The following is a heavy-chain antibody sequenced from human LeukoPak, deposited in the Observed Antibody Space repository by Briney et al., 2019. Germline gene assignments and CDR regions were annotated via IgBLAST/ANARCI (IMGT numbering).Heavy chain of an antibody. CDR1: GFTFSSYW. D-gene: IGHD3-10*01. CDR3: ARRFGAFDY. Sequence: GGSLRLSCAAPGFTFSSYWMSWVRQAPGKGLEWVANIKQDGSEKYYVDSVKGRFTISRDNAKNSLYLQMNSLRAEDTAVYYCARRFGAFDYWGQGTLVTVSS. V-gene: IGHV3-7*01. CDR2: IKQDGSEK. J-gene: IGHJ4*02.